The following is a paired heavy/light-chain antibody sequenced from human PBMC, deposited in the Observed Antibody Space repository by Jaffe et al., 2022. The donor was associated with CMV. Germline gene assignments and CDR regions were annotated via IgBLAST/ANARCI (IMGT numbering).Heavy chain of an antibody. D-gene: IGHD3-22*01. CDR1: GFSFSNYW. V-gene: IGHV3-7*03. J-gene: IGHJ3*01. CDR3: ARDKVPYYYDSTAPGAFDV. CDR2: IKQDGSEK. Sequence: EVQLVESGGDWVLRGGSLTLSCVASGFSFSNYWMSWVRQAPGKGLEWVANIKQDGSEKYYVDSVKGLFTISRDNAKMSLYLHLNSLRVEDTAVYYCARDKVPYYYDSTAPGAFDVWGQGTMVTVSS.
Light chain of an antibody. CDR1: SSDFGGYNY. J-gene: IGLJ2*01. V-gene: IGLV2-14*01. Sequence: QSALTQPASLSGSPGQSITLSCTGTSSDFGGYNYVSWYQQHPGKAPKLLIYDVTNRPSGVSSRFSGSKSGNTASLTISGLQSEDEAAYYCSSYTARSTHVVFGGGTKVSVL. CDR2: DVT. CDR3: SSYTARSTHVV.